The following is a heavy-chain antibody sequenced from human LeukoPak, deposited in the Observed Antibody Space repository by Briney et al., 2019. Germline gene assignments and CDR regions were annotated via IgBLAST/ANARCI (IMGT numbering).Heavy chain of an antibody. Sequence: GGSLRLSCAPSGFTLTSYWTRWVRQAPRQGRGWVSRINSVGRSTSYADSVKGRFTVSRDNAKNTLYLQMNSLRAEDTAVYYCARGGGAAGHYYYYGMDVWGQGTTVTVSS. CDR2: INSVGRST. D-gene: IGHD6-13*01. J-gene: IGHJ6*02. CDR3: ARGGGAAGHYYYYGMDV. CDR1: GFTLTSYW. V-gene: IGHV3-74*01.